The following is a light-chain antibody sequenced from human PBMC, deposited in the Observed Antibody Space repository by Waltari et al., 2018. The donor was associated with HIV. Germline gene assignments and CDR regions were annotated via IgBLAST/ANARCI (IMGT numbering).Light chain of an antibody. J-gene: IGLJ2*01. CDR1: RHNHWNNT. V-gene: IGLV1-51*01. CDR3: GTWDSSLSAGGV. CDR2: DNN. Sequence: QSVLTQPPSVSAAPGQKVTISCSGSRHNHWNNTVSWYQQLPGTAPKLLIYDNNKRPSGIPDRFSGSKSGTSATLGITGLQTGDEADYYCGTWDSSLSAGGVFGGGTKLTVL.